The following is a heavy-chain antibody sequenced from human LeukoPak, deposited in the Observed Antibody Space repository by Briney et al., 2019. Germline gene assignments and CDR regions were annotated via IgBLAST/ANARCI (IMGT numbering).Heavy chain of an antibody. CDR1: GFTFSSYG. Sequence: GGSLRLSCAASGFTFSSYGMHWVRQAPGKGLEWVAVIWYDGSDKYYADSVEGRFTISRDNSKNTLYLQMDSLRAEDTALYYCAREEDGDYANFDYWGQGTLVTVSS. V-gene: IGHV3-33*01. D-gene: IGHD4-17*01. CDR2: IWYDGSDK. CDR3: AREEDGDYANFDY. J-gene: IGHJ4*02.